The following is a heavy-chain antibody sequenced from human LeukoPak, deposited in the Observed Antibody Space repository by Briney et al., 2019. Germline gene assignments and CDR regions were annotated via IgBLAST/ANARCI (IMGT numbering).Heavy chain of an antibody. Sequence: GSLRLSCAASGFTFSNAWMSWVRQPPGKGLEWIGEINHSGSTNYNPSLKSRVTISVDTSKNQFSLKLSSVTAADTAVYYCARVFKGDGSGSYYYFDYWGQGTLVTVSS. V-gene: IGHV4-34*01. CDR1: GFTFSNAW. J-gene: IGHJ4*02. CDR2: INHSGST. D-gene: IGHD3-10*01. CDR3: ARVFKGDGSGSYYYFDY.